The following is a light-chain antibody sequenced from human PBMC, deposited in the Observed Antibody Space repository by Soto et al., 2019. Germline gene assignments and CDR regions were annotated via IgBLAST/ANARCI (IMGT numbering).Light chain of an antibody. J-gene: IGKJ1*01. Sequence: DIVMTQSPSTLSVSPGERAALTCRASQSLGSYLAWYQQKPGQAPRLLIYAASSLAPGVPDRFSGNGSGTEFSLNITSLQSEDFAIYYCQKYNEWPCTFGQGTKVEIK. CDR1: QSLGSY. CDR2: AAS. V-gene: IGKV3-15*01. CDR3: QKYNEWPCT.